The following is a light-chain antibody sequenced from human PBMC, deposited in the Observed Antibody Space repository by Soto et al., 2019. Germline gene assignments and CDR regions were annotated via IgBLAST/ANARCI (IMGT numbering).Light chain of an antibody. V-gene: IGKV3-11*01. J-gene: IGKJ2*01. Sequence: EIVLTQSPATLSLSPGERATLSCRASQSVSSYLAWYQQKPGQAPRLLIYDASNRATGIPARFSGSGSGTDFTLTISSLEPEDFAVYYCQQRRNWLYTFGQGTKLEI. CDR2: DAS. CDR1: QSVSSY. CDR3: QQRRNWLYT.